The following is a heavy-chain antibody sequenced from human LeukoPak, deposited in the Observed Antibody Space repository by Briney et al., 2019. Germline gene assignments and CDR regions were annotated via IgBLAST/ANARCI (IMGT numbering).Heavy chain of an antibody. J-gene: IGHJ4*02. CDR2: INHSGST. V-gene: IGHV4-34*01. CDR1: GGSFSGYY. D-gene: IGHD1-26*01. CDR3: ARGRDGSYYPHFEY. Sequence: PSETLSLTCAVYGGSFSGYYWSWIRQPPGKGLEWIGEINHSGSTNYNPSLKSRVTISVDTSKNQFSLKLTSVTAADTAVYYCARGRDGSYYPHFEYWGQGTLVTVSS.